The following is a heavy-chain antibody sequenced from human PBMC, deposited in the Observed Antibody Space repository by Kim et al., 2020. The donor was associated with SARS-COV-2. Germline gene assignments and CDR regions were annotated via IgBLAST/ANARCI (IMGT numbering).Heavy chain of an antibody. CDR3: ARGRPCGSTSCYFGH. CDR2: IIPILGIA. V-gene: IGHV1-69*02. J-gene: IGHJ4*02. Sequence: SVKVSCKASGGTFSSYTISWVRQAPGQGLEWMGRIIPILGIANYAQKFQGRVTITADKSTSTAYMELSSLRSEDTAVYYCARGRPCGSTSCYFGHWGQGTLVTVSS. D-gene: IGHD2-2*01. CDR1: GGTFSSYT.